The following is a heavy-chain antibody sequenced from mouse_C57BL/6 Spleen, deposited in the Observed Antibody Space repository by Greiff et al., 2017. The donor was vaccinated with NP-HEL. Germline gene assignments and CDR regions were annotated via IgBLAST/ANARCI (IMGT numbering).Heavy chain of an antibody. Sequence: QVQLQQSGAELVKPGASVKISCKASGYAFSSYWMNWVKQRPGKGLEWIGQIYPGDGDTNYNGKFKGKATMTADKSSSTAYMQLSSLTSEDSAVYFCARADYGYGFDYWGQGTTLTVSS. D-gene: IGHD2-2*01. V-gene: IGHV1-80*01. CDR3: ARADYGYGFDY. J-gene: IGHJ2*01. CDR2: IYPGDGDT. CDR1: GYAFSSYW.